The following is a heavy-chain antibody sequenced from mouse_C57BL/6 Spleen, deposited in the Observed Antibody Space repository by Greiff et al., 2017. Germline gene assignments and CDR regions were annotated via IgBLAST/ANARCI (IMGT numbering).Heavy chain of an antibody. CDR1: GFTFSSYA. V-gene: IGHV5-4*01. CDR3: ARDPNYYGSSYPFAY. D-gene: IGHD1-1*01. J-gene: IGHJ3*01. Sequence: EVMLVESGGGLVKPGGSLKLSCAASGFTFSSYAMSWVRQTPEKRLEWVATISDGGSYTYYPDNVKGRFTISRDNAKNNLYLQMSHLKSEDTAMYYCARDPNYYGSSYPFAYWGQGTLVTVSA. CDR2: ISDGGSYT.